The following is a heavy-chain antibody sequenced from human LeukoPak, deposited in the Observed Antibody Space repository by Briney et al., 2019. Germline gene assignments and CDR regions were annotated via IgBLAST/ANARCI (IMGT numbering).Heavy chain of an antibody. CDR2: ISPNSGGT. J-gene: IGHJ4*02. Sequence: ASVKVSCRASGYTFIGNYIHWVRQAPGQGLEWMGWISPNSGGTKYAQKFQGRVTMTRDTSTSTVYMELSSLRSEDTAVYHCARPYYYDSSGYSYFDYWGQGTLVTVSS. CDR1: GYTFIGNY. CDR3: ARPYYYDSSGYSYFDY. D-gene: IGHD3-22*01. V-gene: IGHV1-2*02.